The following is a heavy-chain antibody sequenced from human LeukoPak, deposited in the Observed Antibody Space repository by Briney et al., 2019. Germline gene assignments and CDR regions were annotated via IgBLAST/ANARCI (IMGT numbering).Heavy chain of an antibody. J-gene: IGHJ4*02. Sequence: SETLSLTCTVSDGSISSSTYYWGWLRQPPGKGLEWIGSIYYSGSTYYNPSLKSRVTMSVDTSKNQFSLKLSSVTAADTAVYYCARHIVGATMRIDYWGQGTLVTVSS. CDR3: ARHIVGATMRIDY. D-gene: IGHD1-26*01. CDR1: DGSISSSTYY. CDR2: IYYSGST. V-gene: IGHV4-39*01.